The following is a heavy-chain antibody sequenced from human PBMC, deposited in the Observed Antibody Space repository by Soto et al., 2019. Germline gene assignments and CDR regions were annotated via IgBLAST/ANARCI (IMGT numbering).Heavy chain of an antibody. D-gene: IGHD1-26*01. CDR2: ISTDLRAL. CDR3: TRDGRRGYDMDV. J-gene: IGHJ6*02. Sequence: GGSLRLSCAVSGFTFDDNAMHWVRQAPEKGLEWVSYISTDLRALYYADSVRGRFTISRDNAKNSLYLQMTSLRDEDTGVYYCTRDGRRGYDMDVWGQGTTVTVSS. V-gene: IGHV3-48*02. CDR1: GFTFDDNA.